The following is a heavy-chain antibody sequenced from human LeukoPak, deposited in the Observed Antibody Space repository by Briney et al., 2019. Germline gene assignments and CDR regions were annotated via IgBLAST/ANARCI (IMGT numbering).Heavy chain of an antibody. CDR3: ARDIAARRLDY. V-gene: IGHV3-33*01. Sequence: PRGSLRLSCAASGFTFRNHGMHWVRQAPGKGLEWVAVIWYDGSNQYYTDSVKGRFTISRDNSKTTLYLQMNSLRAEDTAVYYCARDIAARRLDYWGQGTLVTVSS. CDR1: GFTFRNHG. D-gene: IGHD6-6*01. J-gene: IGHJ4*02. CDR2: IWYDGSNQ.